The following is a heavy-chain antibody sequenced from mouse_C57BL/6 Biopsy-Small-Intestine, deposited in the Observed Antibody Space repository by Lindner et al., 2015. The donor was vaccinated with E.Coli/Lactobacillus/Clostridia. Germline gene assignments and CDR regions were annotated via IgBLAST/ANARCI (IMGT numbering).Heavy chain of an antibody. Sequence: SVKVSCKASGYTFTGYYMHWVRQAPGQGLEWMGWINPSSGGTNYAQNFQGRVTMTRDTSITTAYMELSRLRSDDTAVYYCARDSQLLSLDYWGQGTLVTVSS. J-gene: IGHJ4*01. V-gene: IGHV1-53*01. CDR1: GYTFTGYY. CDR3: ARDSQLLSLDY. D-gene: IGHD3-1*01. CDR2: INPSSGGT.